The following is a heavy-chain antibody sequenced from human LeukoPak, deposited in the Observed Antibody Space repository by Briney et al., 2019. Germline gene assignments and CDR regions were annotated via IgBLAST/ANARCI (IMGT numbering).Heavy chain of an antibody. J-gene: IGHJ4*02. CDR2: IWYDGSNK. D-gene: IGHD6-6*01. CDR1: GFTFSSYG. V-gene: IGHV3-33*01. CDR3: ARDSSKAPLDY. Sequence: PGGSLRLSCAASGFTFSSYGMHWVRQAPGKGLEWVAVIWYDGSNKYCADSVRGRFTISRDSSKNTLYLQMNSLRAEDTAVYYCARDSSKAPLDYWGQGTLVTVSS.